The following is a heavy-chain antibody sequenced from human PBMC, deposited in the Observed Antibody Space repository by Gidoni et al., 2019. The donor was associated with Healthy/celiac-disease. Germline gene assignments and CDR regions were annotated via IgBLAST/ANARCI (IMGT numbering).Heavy chain of an antibody. V-gene: IGHV4-39*01. Sequence: QLQLQESGPGLVKPSETLSLTCTVSGGPISSSSYYWGWIRQPPGKGLEWIGSIYYSGSTYYNPSLKSRVTISVDTSKNQFSLKLSSVTAADTAVYYCAIKEGYDTNWFDPWGQGTLVTVSS. CDR3: AIKEGYDTNWFDP. CDR2: IYYSGST. D-gene: IGHD3-22*01. CDR1: GGPISSSSYY. J-gene: IGHJ5*02.